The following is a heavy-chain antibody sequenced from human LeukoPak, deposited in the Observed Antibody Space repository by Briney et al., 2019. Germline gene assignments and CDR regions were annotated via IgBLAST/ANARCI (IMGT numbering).Heavy chain of an antibody. V-gene: IGHV3-33*06. CDR2: IWYDGSNK. Sequence: GRSLRLSCAASGFTFSSYGMHWVRQAPGKGLEWVAVIWYDGSNKYYADSVKGRFTISRDNSKNTLFLQMNTLRPEDTAVYYCAKDPVVVPLDGEPFDYWGQGTLVTVSS. J-gene: IGHJ4*02. D-gene: IGHD2-2*01. CDR3: AKDPVVVPLDGEPFDY. CDR1: GFTFSSYG.